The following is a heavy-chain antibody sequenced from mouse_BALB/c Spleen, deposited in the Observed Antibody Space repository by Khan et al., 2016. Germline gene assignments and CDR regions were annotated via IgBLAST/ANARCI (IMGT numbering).Heavy chain of an antibody. J-gene: IGHJ2*01. D-gene: IGHD2-4*01. V-gene: IGHV1S136*01. Sequence: VQLKQSGPELVKPGASVKMSCKASGYTFTSYVMHWVKQKPGQGLEWIGYINPYNDGTKYNEKFKGKATLTSDKSSSTAYMELSSLTSEDSAVYYCARSTMITFFDYGGQGTTLTVSS. CDR3: ARSTMITFFDY. CDR2: INPYNDGT. CDR1: GYTFTSYV.